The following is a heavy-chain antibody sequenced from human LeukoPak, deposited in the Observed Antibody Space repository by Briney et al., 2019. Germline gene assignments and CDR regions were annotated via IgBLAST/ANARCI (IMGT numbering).Heavy chain of an antibody. CDR2: INSDGSST. V-gene: IGHV3-74*01. D-gene: IGHD1-1*01. J-gene: IGHJ6*02. Sequence: GGSLRLSCAASGFTFSSYWMHWVRQAPGKGLVWVSRINSDGSSTSYADSVKGRFTISRDNSKNTLYLQMNGLRAEDTAVYYCARAVQALYGMDVWGQGTTVTVSS. CDR3: ARAVQALYGMDV. CDR1: GFTFSSYW.